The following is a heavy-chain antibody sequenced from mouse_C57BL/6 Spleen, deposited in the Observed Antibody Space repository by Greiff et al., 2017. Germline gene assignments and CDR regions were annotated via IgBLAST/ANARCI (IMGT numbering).Heavy chain of an antibody. CDR1: GYTFTGYW. D-gene: IGHD1-1*01. J-gene: IGHJ2*01. V-gene: IGHV1-9*01. CDR2: ILPGSGST. Sequence: VQLVESGAELMKPGASVKLSCKATGYTFTGYWIEWVKQRPGHGLEWIGEILPGSGSTNYNEKFKGKATFTADTSSNTAYMQISSLTTEDSAIYYCARLGTTVVARNYFDYWGQGTTLTVSS. CDR3: ARLGTTVVARNYFDY.